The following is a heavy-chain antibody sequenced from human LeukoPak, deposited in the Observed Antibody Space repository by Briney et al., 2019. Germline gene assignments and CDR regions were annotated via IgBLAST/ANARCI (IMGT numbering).Heavy chain of an antibody. CDR2: IRDSGTT. J-gene: IGHJ4*02. Sequence: GGSLRLSCAASGFTFNTYPMNWVRQAPGKGLEWISHIRDSGTTDYADSVKGRFTISRDNAKNSLYLQLSSLRAEGTAVYYCARDHDFAFDNWGQGTLVTVSS. CDR1: GFTFNTYP. V-gene: IGHV3-69-1*01. D-gene: IGHD2-21*02. CDR3: ARDHDFAFDN.